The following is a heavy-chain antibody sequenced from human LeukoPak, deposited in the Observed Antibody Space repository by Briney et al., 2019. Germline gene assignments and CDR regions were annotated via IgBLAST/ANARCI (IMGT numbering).Heavy chain of an antibody. D-gene: IGHD2-2*01. V-gene: IGHV4-59*01. CDR1: GGSISSYY. J-gene: IGHJ5*02. Sequence: PSETLSLTCTVSGGSISSYYWGWIRQPPGKGLEWIGYIYYSGSTNYNPSLKSRVTISVDTSKNQFSLKLSSVTAADTAVYYCARDLGYCSTTSCYPWFDPWGQGTLVTVSS. CDR3: ARDLGYCSTTSCYPWFDP. CDR2: IYYSGST.